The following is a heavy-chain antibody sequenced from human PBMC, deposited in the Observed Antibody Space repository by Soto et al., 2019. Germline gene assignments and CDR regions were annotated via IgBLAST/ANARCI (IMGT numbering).Heavy chain of an antibody. D-gene: IGHD3-16*01. CDR1: GCSISSSSYY. Sequence: SETLSLTCTFSGCSISSSSYYLGWIRQPPGKGLEWIGSIYYSGSTYYNPSLKSRVTISVDTSKNQFSLKLSSVTAADTAVYYCARENYADLDYWGQGTLVTVSS. V-gene: IGHV4-39*01. J-gene: IGHJ4*02. CDR3: ARENYADLDY. CDR2: IYYSGST.